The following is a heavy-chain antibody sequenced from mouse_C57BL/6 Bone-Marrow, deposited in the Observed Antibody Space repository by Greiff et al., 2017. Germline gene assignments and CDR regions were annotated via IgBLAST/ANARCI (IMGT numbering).Heavy chain of an antibody. V-gene: IGHV1-61*01. J-gene: IGHJ3*01. Sequence: QVQLQQPGAELVRPGSSVKLSCKASGYTFTSYWMDWVKQGPGQGLEWIGNIYPSDSETHYNQKFKDKATLTVDKSSSTAYMQLSSLTSEDSAVYYCARVDYGNYGAWFAYWGQGTLVTVSA. CDR1: GYTFTSYW. CDR3: ARVDYGNYGAWFAY. D-gene: IGHD2-1*01. CDR2: IYPSDSET.